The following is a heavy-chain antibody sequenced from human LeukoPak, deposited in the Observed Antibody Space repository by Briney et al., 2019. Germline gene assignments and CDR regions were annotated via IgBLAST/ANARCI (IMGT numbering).Heavy chain of an antibody. J-gene: IGHJ4*02. V-gene: IGHV3-74*01. CDR3: ARGPTGDTRPIEH. CDR1: GFTFGDSW. Sequence: GGSLRLSCAASGFTFGDSWMYWVRQAPGKGLVWVSRSNADGRTTRYADSVKGRFTISRDNAKNTPYLEMKSLRADDTALYYCARGPTGDTRPIEHWGQGTLVTVSS. CDR2: SNADGRTT. D-gene: IGHD2-21*02.